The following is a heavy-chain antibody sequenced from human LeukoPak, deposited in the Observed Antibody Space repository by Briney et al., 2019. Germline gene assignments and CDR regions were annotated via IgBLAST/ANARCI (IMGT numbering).Heavy chain of an antibody. V-gene: IGHV1-2*02. CDR2: INPNSGGT. CDR3: ARDRVVQLERPRNWFDP. J-gene: IGHJ5*02. Sequence: ASVKVSCKASGYTFTSYGISWVRQAPGQGLEWMGWINPNSGGTNYAQKFQGRVTMTRDTSISTAYMELSRLRSDDTAVYYCARDRVVQLERPRNWFDPWGQGTLVTVSS. D-gene: IGHD1-1*01. CDR1: GYTFTSYG.